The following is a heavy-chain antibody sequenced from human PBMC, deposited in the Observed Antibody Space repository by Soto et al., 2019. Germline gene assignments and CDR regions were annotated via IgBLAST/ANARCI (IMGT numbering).Heavy chain of an antibody. Sequence: GGALRLSWAASGFTVRSNYMTWGRPAPGEGLEWVSVIYGDGGTFYADSVKGRFIISRHNSENTLYLQMNSLRDEDTAVYYCARGPKYCSVTTCSSYVDVWGKGTTVTVSS. D-gene: IGHD2-15*01. V-gene: IGHV3-53*04. CDR3: ARGPKYCSVTTCSSYVDV. J-gene: IGHJ6*03. CDR2: IYGDGGT. CDR1: GFTVRSNY.